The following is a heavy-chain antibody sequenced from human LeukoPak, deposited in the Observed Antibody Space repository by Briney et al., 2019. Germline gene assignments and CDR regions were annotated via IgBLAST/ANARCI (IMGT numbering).Heavy chain of an antibody. V-gene: IGHV3-21*01. CDR1: GFTFSSYT. J-gene: IGHJ5*02. CDR2: ITGRSRYI. D-gene: IGHD4-11*01. Sequence: GGXLRLSCAASGFTFSSYTMNWVRQAPGKGLEWVSSITGRSRYIYYADSVRGRFTISRDNAKNSLHLQMNSLRAEYTAVYYCAKDLTVTSTCYFDAWGQGTLVTVSS. CDR3: AKDLTVTSTCYFDA.